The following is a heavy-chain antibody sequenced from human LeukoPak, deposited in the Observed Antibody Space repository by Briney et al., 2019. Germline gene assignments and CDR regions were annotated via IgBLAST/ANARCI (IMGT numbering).Heavy chain of an antibody. V-gene: IGHV1-2*04. Sequence: GASVKVSCKASGYTFAGYYMHWVRQAPGQGLEWMGWINPNSGGTNYAQKFQGWVTMTRDTSISTAYMELSRLRSDDTAVYYCARGRNLEWLLYMFRAYNWFDPWGQGTLVTVSS. J-gene: IGHJ5*02. CDR2: INPNSGGT. CDR1: GYTFAGYY. D-gene: IGHD3-3*01. CDR3: ARGRNLEWLLYMFRAYNWFDP.